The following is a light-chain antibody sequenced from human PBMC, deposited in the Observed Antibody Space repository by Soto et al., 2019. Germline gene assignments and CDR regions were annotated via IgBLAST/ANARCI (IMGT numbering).Light chain of an antibody. CDR1: QSVSSNL. CDR2: GAT. CDR3: QQRSRWPWT. Sequence: EIVLTQSPGTLSLSPGERATLSCRASQSVSSNLLAWYQQKPGQAPRLLIYGATNRATGIPDRFSGSGSGTDFTLTISRLEPEDFAVYYCQQRSRWPWTFGQGTKVEIK. J-gene: IGKJ1*01. V-gene: IGKV3D-20*02.